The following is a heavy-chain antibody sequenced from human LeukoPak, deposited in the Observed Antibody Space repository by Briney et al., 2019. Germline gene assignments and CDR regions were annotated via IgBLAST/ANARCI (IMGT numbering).Heavy chain of an antibody. V-gene: IGHV3-48*03. CDR1: GFTFSSYE. J-gene: IGHJ4*02. Sequence: GGSLRLSCAASGFTFSSYEMNWVRQAPGKGLEWVSYISSSGSTIYYADSVKGRFTISRDNAKNSLYLQMNSLRAEDTAVYYCAAKAYYYARRFDYWGQGTLVTVSS. D-gene: IGHD3-22*01. CDR3: AAKAYYYARRFDY. CDR2: ISSSGSTI.